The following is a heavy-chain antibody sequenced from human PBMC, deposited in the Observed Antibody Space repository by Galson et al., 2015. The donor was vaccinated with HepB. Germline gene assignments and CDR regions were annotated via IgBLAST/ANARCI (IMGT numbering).Heavy chain of an antibody. J-gene: IGHJ4*02. V-gene: IGHV1-18*01. Sequence: SVKVSCKASGYTFTTYGISWVRQAPGQGLEWMGWISTLNGYTDYAQKFKGRLTVTRDTSTSTVDLELRTLGSDDTAGYYCARGGGSDGHNLWGRGTLVIVS. D-gene: IGHD5-24*01. CDR2: ISTLNGYT. CDR3: ARGGGSDGHNL. CDR1: GYTFTTYG.